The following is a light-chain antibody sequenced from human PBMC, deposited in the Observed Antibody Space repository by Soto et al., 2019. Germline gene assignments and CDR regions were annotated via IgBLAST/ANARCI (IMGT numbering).Light chain of an antibody. Sequence: QPVLTQSSSASASLGSSVKLTCTLSSGHSTYIIAWHQQQPGKAPRYLMRLEHSGNYNRGSGIPDHFSGSSSGADRYLTISDLQFEDEADYYCETWDGNTWVFGGGTKLTVL. CDR3: ETWDGNTWV. J-gene: IGLJ3*02. CDR1: SGHSTYI. V-gene: IGLV4-60*02. CDR2: LEHSGNY.